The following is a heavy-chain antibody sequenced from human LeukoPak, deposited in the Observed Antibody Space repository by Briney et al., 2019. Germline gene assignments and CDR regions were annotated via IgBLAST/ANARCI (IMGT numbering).Heavy chain of an antibody. CDR1: GFSVSNNY. Sequence: GGSLRVSCAASGFSVSNNYMTWVRQAPGKGLEWVSVIYKDGSTYYADSVKGRFTISRDNSKNTVYLQMNSLRAEDTAVYYCARGYCSGRSCYMWYSDYWGQGTLVTVSS. D-gene: IGHD2-15*01. CDR2: IYKDGST. V-gene: IGHV3-53*01. J-gene: IGHJ4*02. CDR3: ARGYCSGRSCYMWYSDY.